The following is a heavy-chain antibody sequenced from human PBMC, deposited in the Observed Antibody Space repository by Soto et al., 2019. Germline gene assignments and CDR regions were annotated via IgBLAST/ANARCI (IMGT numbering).Heavy chain of an antibody. D-gene: IGHD6-19*01. CDR3: ATKAVAGLYFDY. V-gene: IGHV3-53*01. Sequence: GGSLRLSCAASGSTVSSNYMSWVRQAPGKGLEWVSVIYSGGSPYYADSVKGRCTISRDNSKNTLYLQMNSLRAEDTAVYYCATKAVAGLYFDYWGQGTLVTVSS. CDR1: GSTVSSNY. CDR2: IYSGGSP. J-gene: IGHJ4*02.